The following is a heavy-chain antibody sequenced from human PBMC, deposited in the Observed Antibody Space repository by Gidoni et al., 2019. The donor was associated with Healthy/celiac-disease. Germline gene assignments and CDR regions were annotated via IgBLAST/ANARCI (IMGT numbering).Heavy chain of an antibody. J-gene: IGHJ4*02. Sequence: QVQLQESGPGLVKPSETLSLTCTGSGGSISSYYWSWIRQPPGKGLEWIGYIYYSGRTNYNPSLKSRVTISVDTSKNQFSLKLSSVTAADTAVYYCARDLGLKTDYWGQGTLVTVSS. CDR3: ARDLGLKTDY. CDR1: GGSISSYY. V-gene: IGHV4-59*01. CDR2: IYYSGRT.